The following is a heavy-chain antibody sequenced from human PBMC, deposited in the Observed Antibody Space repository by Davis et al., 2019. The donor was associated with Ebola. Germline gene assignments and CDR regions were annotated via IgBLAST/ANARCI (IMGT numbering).Heavy chain of an antibody. CDR2: ISGSGGST. CDR3: TKDGRIVGAITYYYYMDV. V-gene: IGHV3-23*01. CDR1: GFTFSSYA. J-gene: IGHJ6*03. D-gene: IGHD1-26*01. Sequence: GESLKISCAASGFTFSSYAMSWVRQAPGKGLEWVSAISGSGGSTYYADSVKGRFTISRDNSKNTLYLQMNSLRAEDTAVYYCTKDGRIVGAITYYYYMDVWGKGTTVTVPS.